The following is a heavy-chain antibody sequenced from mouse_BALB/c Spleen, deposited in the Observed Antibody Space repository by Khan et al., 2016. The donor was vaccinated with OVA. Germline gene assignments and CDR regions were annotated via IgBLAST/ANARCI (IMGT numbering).Heavy chain of an antibody. CDR2: IYFSGSI. CDR1: GYSITSGYS. D-gene: IGHD2-1*01. J-gene: IGHJ4*01. V-gene: IGHV3-1*02. Sequence: EVQLQESGPDLVKPSQSLSLTCTVTGYSITSGYSWHWIRQFPGNKLEWMAYIYFSGSITYNPYLKSRVSITRDPSTNPFFLQLNSVTTEDTATYYCARDGNYMDYWGQGTSVTVSS. CDR3: ARDGNYMDY.